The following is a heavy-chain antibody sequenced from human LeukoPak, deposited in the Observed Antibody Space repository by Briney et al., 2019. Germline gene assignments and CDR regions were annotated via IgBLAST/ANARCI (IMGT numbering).Heavy chain of an antibody. J-gene: IGHJ5*02. Sequence: PSETLSLTCTVSGGSISSYYWSWIRQPPGKGLEWIGYIYYSGSTNYNPSLKSRVTISVDTSKNQFSLKLSSVTAADTAVYYCASTHGSGSLNWFDPWGQGTLVTVSS. CDR2: IYYSGST. D-gene: IGHD3-10*01. CDR3: ASTHGSGSLNWFDP. V-gene: IGHV4-59*08. CDR1: GGSISSYY.